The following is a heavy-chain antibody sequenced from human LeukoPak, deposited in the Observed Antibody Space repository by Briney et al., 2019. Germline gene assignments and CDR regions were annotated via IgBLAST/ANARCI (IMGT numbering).Heavy chain of an antibody. CDR2: IYVDGRTT. V-gene: IGHV3-74*01. CDR3: IRDFRSADL. Sequence: GGSLRLSCVTSGFTFSNYWMHWVRQPPGKGLVWVSRIYVDGRTTNYADSVKGRFTISRDNAKNTVYLEMNSLSVEDTATYYCIRDFRSADLWGQGTLVTVTS. J-gene: IGHJ5*02. CDR1: GFTFSNYW.